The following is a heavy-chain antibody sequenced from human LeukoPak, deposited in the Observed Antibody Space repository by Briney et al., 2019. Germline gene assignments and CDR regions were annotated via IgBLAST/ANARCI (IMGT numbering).Heavy chain of an antibody. CDR3: ARSVRGEDY. V-gene: IGHV4-38-2*01. CDR1: GYSISSGYY. J-gene: IGHJ4*02. CDR2: IYHSGST. D-gene: IGHD3-10*01. Sequence: SGTLSLTCAVSGYSISSGYYWGWIRQPPGKGLEWIGSIYHSGSTYYNPSLKSRVTISVDTSKNQFSLKLSSVTAADTAVYYCARSVRGEDYWGQGTLVTVSS.